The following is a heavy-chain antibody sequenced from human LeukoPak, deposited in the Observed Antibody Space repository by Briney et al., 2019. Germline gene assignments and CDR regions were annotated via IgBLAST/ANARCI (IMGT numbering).Heavy chain of an antibody. Sequence: GGSLRLSCAASGFTFSSFGMHWVRQSPGKGLEWVAVIWYDGSTKVYADSVKGRFTISRDNAKNSLYLQMNSLRAEDTAVYYCARKNSGLDYWGQGTLVTVSS. D-gene: IGHD4-23*01. CDR1: GFTFSSFG. J-gene: IGHJ4*02. CDR2: IWYDGSTK. CDR3: ARKNSGLDY. V-gene: IGHV3-33*03.